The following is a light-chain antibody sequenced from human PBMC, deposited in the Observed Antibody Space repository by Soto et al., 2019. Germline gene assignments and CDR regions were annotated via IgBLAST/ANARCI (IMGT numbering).Light chain of an antibody. CDR1: SSDIGDYNY. J-gene: IGLJ3*02. CDR3: SSYTSSSTWV. CDR2: DVS. Sequence: SALTQPASVSGSPGQSITISCTGTSSDIGDYNYVSWYQQHPRKAPKLIILDVSNRPSGVSNRFSGSKSGNTASLTISGLQAEDEADYYCSSYTSSSTWVFGGGTKLTVL. V-gene: IGLV2-14*01.